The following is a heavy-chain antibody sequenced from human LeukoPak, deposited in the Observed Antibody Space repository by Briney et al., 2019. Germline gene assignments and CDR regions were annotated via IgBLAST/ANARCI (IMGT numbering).Heavy chain of an antibody. CDR2: IHQSGST. D-gene: IGHD1-26*01. CDR1: GYSISSDYY. J-gene: IGHJ4*02. CDR3: VKEPGGNHF. V-gene: IGHV4-38-2*02. Sequence: SETLSLTCTVSGYSISSDYYWGWIRQPPGKGLEWIGSIHQSGSTYYNPSLKSRVTISVDTSKNQFSLRLSSVTAADTAVYYCVKEPGGNHFWGQGTLVTVSS.